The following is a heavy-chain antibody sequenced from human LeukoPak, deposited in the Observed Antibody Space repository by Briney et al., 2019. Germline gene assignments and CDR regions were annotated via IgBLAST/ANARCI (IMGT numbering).Heavy chain of an antibody. V-gene: IGHV3-30-3*01. J-gene: IGHJ4*02. Sequence: PGRSLGLSCAASGFTFSSYAMHWVRQAPGKGLEWVAVISYDGSNKYYADSVKGRFTISRDNSKNTLYLQMNSLRAEDTAVYYCARASRGYSYGSGYWGQGTLVTVSS. D-gene: IGHD5-18*01. CDR1: GFTFSSYA. CDR3: ARASRGYSYGSGY. CDR2: ISYDGSNK.